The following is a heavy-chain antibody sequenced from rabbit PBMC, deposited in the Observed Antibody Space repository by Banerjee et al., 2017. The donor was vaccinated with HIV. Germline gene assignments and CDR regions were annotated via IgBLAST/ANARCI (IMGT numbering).Heavy chain of an antibody. CDR1: GFSFSNKYV. CDR3: AIDLAGVIGLNFGG. J-gene: IGHJ4*01. D-gene: IGHD4-1*01. CDR2: INTSSGNT. Sequence: QEQLEESGGDLVKPEGSLTLTCTASGFSFSNKYVMCWVRQAPGKGLEWIACINTSSGNTVYASWAKVRFTSSKTSSTTVTMQMTSLTAADTATYFCAIDLAGVIGLNFGGWGPGTLVTV. V-gene: IGHV1S45*01.